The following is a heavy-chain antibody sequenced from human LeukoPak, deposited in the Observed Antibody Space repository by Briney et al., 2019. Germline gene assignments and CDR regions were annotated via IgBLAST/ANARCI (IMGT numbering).Heavy chain of an antibody. CDR3: ARVVGLQNYSDY. J-gene: IGHJ4*02. CDR2: ISSSSSYI. D-gene: IGHD5-24*01. CDR1: GFTFSSYS. V-gene: IGHV3-21*01. Sequence: GGSLRLSCAASGFTFSSYSMNWVRQAPGKGLEWVSSISSSSSYIYYADSVKGRFTISRDNAKNSLYLQMNSLRAEDTAVYYCARVVGLQNYSDYWGQGTLVTVSS.